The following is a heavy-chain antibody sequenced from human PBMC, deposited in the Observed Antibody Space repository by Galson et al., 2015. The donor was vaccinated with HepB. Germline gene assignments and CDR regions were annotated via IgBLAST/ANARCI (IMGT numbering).Heavy chain of an antibody. Sequence: SLRLSCATSGFSFGDFAVSWVRRAPGKGLEWVGFISSKAYGETADYGASVKGRFTISRDDSKSTAYLQMNSLKIEDTAIYYCTRHGPSGSRWYFYDYWGQGTLVTVSS. J-gene: IGHJ4*02. CDR1: GFSFGDFA. V-gene: IGHV3-49*04. D-gene: IGHD6-13*01. CDR2: ISSKAYGETA. CDR3: TRHGPSGSRWYFYDY.